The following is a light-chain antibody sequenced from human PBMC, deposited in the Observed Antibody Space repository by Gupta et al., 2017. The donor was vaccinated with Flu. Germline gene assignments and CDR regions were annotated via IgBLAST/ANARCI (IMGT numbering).Light chain of an antibody. CDR2: EVI. V-gene: IGLV2-14*01. CDR1: SSDVGGYNY. Sequence: SALTQPAFVSGFPETSTPISCTGTSSDVGGYNYVSWYQHHPGKAPKLMIYEVINRPSGVSSLFSGSKAGNTASLTICVLQAEDEAYYYCSSDTSSNSLEFGGGTKLTVL. CDR3: SSDTSSNSLE. J-gene: IGLJ3*02.